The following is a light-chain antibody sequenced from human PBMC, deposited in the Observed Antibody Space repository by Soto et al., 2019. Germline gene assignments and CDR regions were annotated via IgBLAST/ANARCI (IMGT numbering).Light chain of an antibody. CDR3: QQYGSSPPWT. J-gene: IGKJ1*01. V-gene: IGKV3-20*01. CDR1: QSVSSSF. CDR2: GAS. Sequence: EIVMTQSPATLSVSPGERATLSCRSSQSVSSSFLAWYQQKPGQAPRLLIYGASSRATGIPDRFSGSGSGTDFTLTISRLESEDFAVYFCQQYGSSPPWTCGQGTKGDIK.